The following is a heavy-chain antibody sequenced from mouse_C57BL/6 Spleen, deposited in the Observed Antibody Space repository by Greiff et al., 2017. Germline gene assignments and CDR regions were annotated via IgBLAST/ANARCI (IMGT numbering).Heavy chain of an antibody. Sequence: LQQPGAELVKPGASVKLSCKASGYTFTSYWMQWVKQRPGQGLEWIGEIDPSDSYTNYNQKFKGKATLTVDTSSSTAYMQLSSLTSEDSAVYYCAAYYSNYGFAYWGQGTLVTVSA. CDR1: GYTFTSYW. D-gene: IGHD2-5*01. CDR2: IDPSDSYT. J-gene: IGHJ3*01. CDR3: AAYYSNYGFAY. V-gene: IGHV1-50*01.